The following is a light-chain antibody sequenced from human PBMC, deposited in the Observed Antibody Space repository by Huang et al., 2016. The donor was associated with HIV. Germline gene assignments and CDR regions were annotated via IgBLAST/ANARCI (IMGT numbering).Light chain of an antibody. J-gene: IGKJ2*01. CDR1: QSVGGY. CDR2: ETS. CDR3: QQPGS. Sequence: EIVLTQSPATLSLSPGERAPLACRSSQSVGGYLAWYQQIPGQAPRLLISETSTRATGIPARFRGSGSETDFTLTISSLEPEDFAVYYCQQPGSFGQGTKVDIK. V-gene: IGKV3-11*01.